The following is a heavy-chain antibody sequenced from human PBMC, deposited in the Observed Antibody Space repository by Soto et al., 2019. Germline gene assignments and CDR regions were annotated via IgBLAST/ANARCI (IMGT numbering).Heavy chain of an antibody. V-gene: IGHV4-30-2*01. J-gene: IGHJ6*02. CDR3: ARDIFPYGMDV. Sequence: SETLSLTCGVSGGSTNSGGYSWSWIRQPPGRGLEWIGNIYPSGSANYSPSLKTRITISVDRSMNQFSLNLASVTAADTAVYYCARDIFPYGMDVWGPGTTVTVSS. D-gene: IGHD3-3*02. CDR1: GGSTNSGGYS. CDR2: IYPSGSA.